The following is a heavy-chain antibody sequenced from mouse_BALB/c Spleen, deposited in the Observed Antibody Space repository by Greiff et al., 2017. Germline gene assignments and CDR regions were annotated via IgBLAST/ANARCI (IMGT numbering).Heavy chain of an antibody. CDR2: INPSNGRT. Sequence: VQLQQPGAELVKPGASVKLSCKASGYTFTSYWMHWVKQRPGQGLEWIGEINPSNGRTNYNEKFKSKATLTVDKSSSTAYMQLSSLTSEDSAVYYCAIYGRGYFDVWGAGTTVTVSS. J-gene: IGHJ1*01. V-gene: IGHV1S81*02. CDR1: GYTFTSYW. CDR3: AIYGRGYFDV. D-gene: IGHD1-1*01.